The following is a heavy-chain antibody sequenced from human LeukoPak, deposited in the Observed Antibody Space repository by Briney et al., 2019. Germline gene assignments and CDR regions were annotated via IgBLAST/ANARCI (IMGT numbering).Heavy chain of an antibody. CDR2: ISSSSSYI. D-gene: IGHD3-22*01. CDR1: GFTFSSYA. Sequence: TTGGSLRLSCAASGFTFSSYAMSWVRQAPGKGLEWVSSISSSSSYIYYADSVKGRFTISRDNAKNSLYLQINSLRAEDTAVYYCARENRYYDSSGYVVSWFDPWGQGTLVTVSS. V-gene: IGHV3-21*01. CDR3: ARENRYYDSSGYVVSWFDP. J-gene: IGHJ5*02.